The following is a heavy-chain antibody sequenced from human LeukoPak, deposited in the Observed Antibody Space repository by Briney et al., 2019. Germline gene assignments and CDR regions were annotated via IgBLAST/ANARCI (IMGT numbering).Heavy chain of an antibody. Sequence: ASVKVYCKASGGTFSSYTVCWVRQMPGQGLEWMGGITPLFGTANYAQKYQGRVTITADESASTAYMELSSLRSEDTAVYYCARDSSVIRSLIANWGQGTLVTVSS. J-gene: IGHJ1*01. D-gene: IGHD3-22*01. CDR1: GGTFSSYT. CDR2: ITPLFGTA. CDR3: ARDSSVIRSLIAN. V-gene: IGHV1-69*13.